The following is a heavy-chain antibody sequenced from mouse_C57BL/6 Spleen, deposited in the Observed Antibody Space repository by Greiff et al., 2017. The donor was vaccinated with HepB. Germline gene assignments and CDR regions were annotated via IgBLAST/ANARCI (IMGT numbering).Heavy chain of an antibody. Sequence: EVQGVESGGGLVKPGGSLKLSCAASGFTFSDYGMHWVRQAPEKGLEWVAYISSGSSTIYYADTVKGRFTISRDNAKNTLFLQMTSLRSEDTAMYYCARLFTTVVATSYWYFDVWGTGTTVTVSS. V-gene: IGHV5-17*01. J-gene: IGHJ1*03. CDR3: ARLFTTVVATSYWYFDV. CDR2: ISSGSSTI. D-gene: IGHD1-1*01. CDR1: GFTFSDYG.